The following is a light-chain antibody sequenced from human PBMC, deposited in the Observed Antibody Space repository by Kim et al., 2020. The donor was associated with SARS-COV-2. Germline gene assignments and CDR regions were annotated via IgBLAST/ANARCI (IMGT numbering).Light chain of an antibody. CDR1: QAISNY. Sequence: DIQMTQSPPSLSASIGDRVTITCRASQAISNYLAWYQQKPGKVPKLLIYAASTLQSGVPSRFSGSGSGTDFTLTISSLQPEDVATYYCQKNNNAPETFGEGTRLESK. V-gene: IGKV1-27*01. J-gene: IGKJ5*01. CDR2: AAS. CDR3: QKNNNAPET.